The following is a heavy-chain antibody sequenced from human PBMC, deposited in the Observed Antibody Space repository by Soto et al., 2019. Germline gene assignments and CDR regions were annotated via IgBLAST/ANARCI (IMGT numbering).Heavy chain of an antibody. D-gene: IGHD6-6*01. Sequence: QVQLQQSGPGLVKPSQTLSLTCAISGDSVSSNDAVWNWIRQSPSRGLEWLGRTYYRSIWQTEYAFSVKGRLTIHPDASKNQFSLQLNSVTPEDTAMYYCARLVGNSWLDHWGQGTLVTVSA. V-gene: IGHV6-1*01. CDR3: ARLVGNSWLDH. CDR1: GDSVSSNDAV. J-gene: IGHJ5*02. CDR2: TYYRSIWQT.